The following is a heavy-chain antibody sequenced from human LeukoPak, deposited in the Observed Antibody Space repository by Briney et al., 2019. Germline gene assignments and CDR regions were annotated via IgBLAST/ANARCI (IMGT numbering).Heavy chain of an antibody. J-gene: IGHJ5*02. CDR1: GFTFSSYS. CDR2: IISSSSYI. Sequence: GGSMRLSCAASGFTFSSYSMNWVRQAPGKGPEWVSSIISSSSYIYYAASVKGRFTISRDNAKNSMYLPMDRLRAEDTAVYYCARDRGYDFDWFDPWGRGTLVTVSS. CDR3: ARDRGYDFDWFDP. V-gene: IGHV3-21*01. D-gene: IGHD5-12*01.